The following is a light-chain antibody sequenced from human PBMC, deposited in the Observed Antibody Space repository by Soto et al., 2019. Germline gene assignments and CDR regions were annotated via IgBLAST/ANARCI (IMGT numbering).Light chain of an antibody. CDR1: QNINHY. CDR3: QQSSVTIT. Sequence: DIQVTQSPSSLSASVGDSVTIACRASQNINHYLNWYQHKPGTAPKLLISGVSGFQGGVPSRFSASGSGTDFTLTISSLQPEDFATYYCQQSSVTITFGGGTKVEIK. V-gene: IGKV1-39*01. J-gene: IGKJ4*01. CDR2: GVS.